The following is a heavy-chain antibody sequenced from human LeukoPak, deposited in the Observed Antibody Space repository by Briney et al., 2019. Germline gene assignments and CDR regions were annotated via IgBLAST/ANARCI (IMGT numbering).Heavy chain of an antibody. CDR2: INHSGST. D-gene: IGHD6-19*01. Sequence: PSETLSLTCAVYGGSFSGYYWSWIRQPPGKGLEWIGEINHSGSTNYNPSLKSRVTISVDTSKNQFSLKLSSVTAADTAVYYCARSGTVAGTDYWGQGTLVTVS. V-gene: IGHV4-34*01. CDR3: ARSGTVAGTDY. CDR1: GGSFSGYY. J-gene: IGHJ4*02.